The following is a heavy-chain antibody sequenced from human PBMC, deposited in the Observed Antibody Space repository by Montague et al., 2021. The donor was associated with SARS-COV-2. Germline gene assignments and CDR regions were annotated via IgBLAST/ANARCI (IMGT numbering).Heavy chain of an antibody. CDR2: XDWXEDQ. D-gene: IGHD4-17*01. CDR3: ARSYGDYRDSYFDY. Sequence: PALVKPTQTLTLTCTFSGFSLNTSGMCVSWIRQPPGKALEWLALXDWXEDQYYSTSLKTRLTISKDTSKNQVVLTMTNMDPIDTATYYCARSYGDYRDSYFDYWGQGTLVTVSS. V-gene: IGHV2-70*01. CDR1: GFSLNTSGMC. J-gene: IGHJ4*02.